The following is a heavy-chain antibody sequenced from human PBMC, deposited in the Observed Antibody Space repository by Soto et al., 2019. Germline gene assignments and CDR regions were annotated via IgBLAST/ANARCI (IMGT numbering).Heavy chain of an antibody. CDR2: IYSGGTT. V-gene: IGHV3-53*01. CDR1: GFTVNNNY. Sequence: GGSLRLSCAASGFTVNNNYMSWVRQAPGKGLEWVSVIYSGGTTYYADSVKGRFTISRDNSRNTVYLQMNSLRADDTAVYYCAKDGITMVRGVIVTPNTFDYWGQGTLVTVSS. CDR3: AKDGITMVRGVIVTPNTFDY. J-gene: IGHJ4*02. D-gene: IGHD3-10*01.